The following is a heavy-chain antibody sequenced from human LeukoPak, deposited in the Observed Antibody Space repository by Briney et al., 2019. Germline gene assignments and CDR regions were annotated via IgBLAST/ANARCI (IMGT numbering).Heavy chain of an antibody. D-gene: IGHD3-22*01. CDR1: GGSISSGSYY. CDR3: ARALRDYYDSSGYYPDY. CDR2: ISSTGNT. V-gene: IGHV4-61*02. J-gene: IGHJ4*02. Sequence: PSETLSLTCTVSGGSISSGSYYWSWIRQPAGKGLEWIGRISSTGNTNYNPPLKSRVTISIDASKNQLSLKLSSLTAADTAVYYCARALRDYYDSSGYYPDYWGQGALVTVSS.